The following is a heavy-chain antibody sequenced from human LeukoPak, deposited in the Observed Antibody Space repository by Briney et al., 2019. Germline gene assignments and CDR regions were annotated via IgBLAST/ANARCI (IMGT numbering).Heavy chain of an antibody. J-gene: IGHJ5*02. CDR1: GGSISSSSYY. CDR2: IYYSGST. V-gene: IGHV4-39*07. D-gene: IGHD3-22*01. Sequence: PSETLSLTCTVSGGSISSSSYYWGWIRQPPWKGLEWIGSIYYSGSTYYNPSLKSRVTISVDTSKNQFSLKLSSVTAADTAVYYCARDRITMIVVVISGGFDPWGQGTLVTVSS. CDR3: ARDRITMIVVVISGGFDP.